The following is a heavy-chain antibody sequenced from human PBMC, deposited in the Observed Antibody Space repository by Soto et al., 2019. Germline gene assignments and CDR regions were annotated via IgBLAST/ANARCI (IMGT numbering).Heavy chain of an antibody. CDR2: ISSSSSYI. J-gene: IGHJ4*02. Sequence: EVQLEESGGGLVKPGGSLRLSCAASGFTFSSYSMNWVRQAPGKGLEWVSSISSSSSYIYYADSVKGRFTISRDNAKNSLYLQMNSLRVEDTAVYFCAKDSATLAVAGTRSDYWGQGTLVTVSS. CDR3: AKDSATLAVAGTRSDY. D-gene: IGHD6-19*01. CDR1: GFTFSSYS. V-gene: IGHV3-21*01.